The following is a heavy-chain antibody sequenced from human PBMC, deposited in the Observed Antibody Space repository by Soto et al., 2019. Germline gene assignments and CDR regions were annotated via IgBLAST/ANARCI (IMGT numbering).Heavy chain of an antibody. CDR1: GFTFNDYG. Sequence: QVQLVESGGGVVQPGRSLRLSCAASGFTFNDYGMHWVRQAPGKGLEWVAVIWYDGSNKYYADSVRGRFTISRDNSKSTLYLQMNSLRAEDTAVYYCARSIEEVYAIYYYSGMDVWGQGTTVTVSS. CDR2: IWYDGSNK. D-gene: IGHD2-8*01. CDR3: ARSIEEVYAIYYYSGMDV. J-gene: IGHJ6*02. V-gene: IGHV3-33*01.